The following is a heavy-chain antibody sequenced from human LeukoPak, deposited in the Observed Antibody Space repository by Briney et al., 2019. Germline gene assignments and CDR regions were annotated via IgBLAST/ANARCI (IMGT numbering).Heavy chain of an antibody. CDR2: ISYDGSNK. Sequence: GGSLRLSCAASGFTFSSYAIHWVRQAPGKGLEWVAVISYDGSNKYYADSAKGRFTISRDNSKNTLYLQMNSLRAEDTAVYYCARGYCSSTSCSLGSLYYYYYGMDAWGQGTTVTVSS. D-gene: IGHD2-2*01. V-gene: IGHV3-30-3*01. CDR3: ARGYCSSTSCSLGSLYYYYYGMDA. CDR1: GFTFSSYA. J-gene: IGHJ6*02.